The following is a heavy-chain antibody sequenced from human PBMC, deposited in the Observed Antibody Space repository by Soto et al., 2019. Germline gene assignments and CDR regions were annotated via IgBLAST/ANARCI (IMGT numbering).Heavy chain of an antibody. CDR3: ARDQAPLLWFGELFGWFDP. CDR2: IWYDGSNK. V-gene: IGHV3-33*01. Sequence: GGSLRLSCAASGFTFSSYGMHWVRQAPGKGLEWVAVIWYDGSNKYYADSVKGRFTISRDNSKNTLYLQMNSLRAEDTAVYYCARDQAPLLWFGELFGWFDPWGQGTLVTVSS. CDR1: GFTFSSYG. J-gene: IGHJ5*02. D-gene: IGHD3-10*01.